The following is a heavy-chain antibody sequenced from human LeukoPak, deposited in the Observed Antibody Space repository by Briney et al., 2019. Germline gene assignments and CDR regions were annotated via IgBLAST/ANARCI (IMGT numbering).Heavy chain of an antibody. CDR3: ATAMAYGSGSYSDYYYYGMDV. V-gene: IGHV1-8*01. Sequence: ASVKVSCKASGYTFTSYDINWVRQATGQGLEWMGWMNPNSGNTGYAQKFQGRVTMTRNTSISTAYMELSSLRSEDTAVYYCATAMAYGSGSYSDYYYYGMDVWGQGNTVTVSS. D-gene: IGHD3-10*01. CDR1: GYTFTSYD. CDR2: MNPNSGNT. J-gene: IGHJ6*02.